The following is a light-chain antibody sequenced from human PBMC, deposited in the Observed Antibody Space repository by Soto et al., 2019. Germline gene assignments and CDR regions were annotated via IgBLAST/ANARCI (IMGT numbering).Light chain of an antibody. CDR2: RNH. Sequence: QSVLTQSPSASGTPGQRVTISCSGSRSNIGTYTVNWYQQLPGTAPTLLIYRNHQRPSVVADRFSGSKSGTSASLAISGPQSEDEADYYCAAWDDSLRAVVFGGGTKLTVL. V-gene: IGLV1-44*01. J-gene: IGLJ2*01. CDR1: RSNIGTYT. CDR3: AAWDDSLRAVV.